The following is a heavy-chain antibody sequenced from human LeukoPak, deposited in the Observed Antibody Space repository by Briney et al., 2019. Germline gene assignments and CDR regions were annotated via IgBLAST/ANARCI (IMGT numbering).Heavy chain of an antibody. J-gene: IGHJ4*02. D-gene: IGHD2-15*01. CDR1: RGTFSSYA. CDR3: ARDRVVGATAAFDY. Sequence: ASVKVSCKASRGTFSSYAISGVPQAPGQGLEWMGGIIPIFGTANYAQKSQGRVTITADESTSTAYMELSSLRSEDTAVYYCARDRVVGATAAFDYWGQGTLVTVSS. V-gene: IGHV1-69*13. CDR2: IIPIFGTA.